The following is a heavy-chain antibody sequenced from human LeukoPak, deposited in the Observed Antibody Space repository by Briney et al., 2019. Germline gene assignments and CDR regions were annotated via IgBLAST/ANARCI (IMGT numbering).Heavy chain of an antibody. CDR2: ISSNSTYI. CDR3: ARSRSTSTIGGVIAHIDS. V-gene: IGHV3-21*01. Sequence: GGSLRLSCAASGFTFSTYGMHWVRQAPGKGLEWVSSISSNSTYIFYADSLKGRFTISRDNAKNTLYLQMNSLRAEDTAVYYCARSRSTSTIGGVIAHIDSWGEGTLVTVHS. D-gene: IGHD3-16*02. CDR1: GFTFSTYG. J-gene: IGHJ4*01.